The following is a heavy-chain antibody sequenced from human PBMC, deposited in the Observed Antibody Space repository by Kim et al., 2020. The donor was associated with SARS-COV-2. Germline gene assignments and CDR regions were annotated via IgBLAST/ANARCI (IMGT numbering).Heavy chain of an antibody. CDR3: AREIAAAGTTHFDY. D-gene: IGHD6-13*01. J-gene: IGHJ4*02. Sequence: SETLSLTCAVSGGSISSSNWWSWVRQPPGKGLEWIGELYHSGSTNYNPSLKSRVAISIDKSKNQFSLKLSSLTAADTAVYYCAREIAAAGTTHFDYWGQGALVTVSS. CDR2: LYHSGST. V-gene: IGHV4-4*02. CDR1: GGSISSSNW.